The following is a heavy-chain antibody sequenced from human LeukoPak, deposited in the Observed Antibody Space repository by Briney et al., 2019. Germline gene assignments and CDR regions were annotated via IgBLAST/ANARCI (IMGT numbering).Heavy chain of an antibody. CDR1: GFTFSTYS. CDR3: ERDPGYSSSWPYFDY. Sequence: GGSLRLSCAASGFTFSTYSMNWVRQAPGKGLEWVSYISSGSGSTYYADSVKGRFTISRDNAKNSLLLQMNSLRDEDTAVYYCERDPGYSSSWPYFDYWGQGALVTASS. J-gene: IGHJ4*02. D-gene: IGHD6-13*01. V-gene: IGHV3-48*02. CDR2: ISSGSGST.